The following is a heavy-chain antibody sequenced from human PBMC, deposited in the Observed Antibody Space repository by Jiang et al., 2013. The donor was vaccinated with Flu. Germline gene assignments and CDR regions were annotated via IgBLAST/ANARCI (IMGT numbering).Heavy chain of an antibody. J-gene: IGHJ2*01. V-gene: IGHV1-2*02. CDR3: ASPPTEMPTIGDWYFDL. D-gene: IGHD5-24*01. Sequence: QLVESGAEVKKPGASVKVSCKASGYTFTGYYMHWVRQAPGQGLEWMGWINPNSGGTKYAQKFQGRVTMTRDTSISTAYMELSRLRSDDTAVYYCASPPTEMPTIGDWYFDLWGRGTLVTVSS. CDR2: INPNSGGT. CDR1: GYTFTGYY.